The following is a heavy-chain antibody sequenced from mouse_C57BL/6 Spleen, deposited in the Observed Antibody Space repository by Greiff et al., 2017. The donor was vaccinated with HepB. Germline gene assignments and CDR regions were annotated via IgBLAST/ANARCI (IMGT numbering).Heavy chain of an antibody. J-gene: IGHJ1*03. D-gene: IGHD1-1*01. CDR1: GYTFTSYW. Sequence: QVQLQQPGAELVKPGASVKLSCKASGYTFTSYWMQWVKQRPGQGLEWIGEIDPSDSYTNYNQKFKGKATLTVDTSSSTAYMQPSSLTSEDSAVYYCARSPYYYGSSYGYFDVWGTGTTVTVSS. V-gene: IGHV1-50*01. CDR2: IDPSDSYT. CDR3: ARSPYYYGSSYGYFDV.